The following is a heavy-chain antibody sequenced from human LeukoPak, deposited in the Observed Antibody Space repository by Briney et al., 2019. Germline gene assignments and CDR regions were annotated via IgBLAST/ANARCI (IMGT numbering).Heavy chain of an antibody. CDR1: GYTLTELS. D-gene: IGHD2-2*01. J-gene: IGHJ5*02. CDR3: ATLGPIVVVPAAILDNWFDP. Sequence: GASVTVSCKVSGYTLTELSMHWVRQAPGKGLEGMGGFDPEDGETIYAQKFQGRVTMTEDTSTDTAYMELSSLRSEDTTVYYCATLGPIVVVPAAILDNWFDPWGQGTLVTVSS. V-gene: IGHV1-24*01. CDR2: FDPEDGET.